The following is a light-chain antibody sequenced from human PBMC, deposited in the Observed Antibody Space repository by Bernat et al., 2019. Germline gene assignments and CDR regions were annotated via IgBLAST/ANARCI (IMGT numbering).Light chain of an antibody. CDR1: RLAN. J-gene: IGLJ3*02. CDR3: QAWDSSAGV. CDR2: RDN. Sequence: SYELTQPPSVSVSPGQTASITCSVDRLANTCWYQQKPGQSPVVVIFRDNKRPSGIPERFSGSNSGNTATLTISGTQPMDEADYYFQAWDSSAGVFGGGTKLTVL. V-gene: IGLV3-1*01.